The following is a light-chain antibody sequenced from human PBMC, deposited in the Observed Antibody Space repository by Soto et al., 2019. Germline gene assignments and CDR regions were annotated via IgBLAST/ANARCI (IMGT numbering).Light chain of an antibody. CDR2: SDN. CDR3: AAWDDSLNGFTWV. J-gene: IGLJ3*02. V-gene: IGLV1-44*01. CDR1: SSNIETNT. Sequence: QPVLTQPPSASGTPGQRVTISCSGSSSNIETNTVNWYKQLPGMSPKLLIHSDNQRPSGVPDRFSGSKSGTSASLAISGLQPEDEADYYCAAWDDSLNGFTWVFGGGTKVTVL.